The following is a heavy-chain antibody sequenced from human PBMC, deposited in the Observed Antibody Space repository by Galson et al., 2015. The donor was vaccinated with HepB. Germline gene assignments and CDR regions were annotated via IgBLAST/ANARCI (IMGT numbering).Heavy chain of an antibody. D-gene: IGHD6-19*01. CDR1: GFTVSSNY. V-gene: IGHV3-66*01. Sequence: SLRLSCAASGFTVSSNYMSWVRQALGQGLEWVSVIYSGGSTYYADSVKGRFTISRDNSKNTLYLQMNSLRAEDTAVYYCARATLSLRIAVAGPVYGMDVWGQGTTVTVSS. J-gene: IGHJ6*02. CDR3: ARATLSLRIAVAGPVYGMDV. CDR2: IYSGGST.